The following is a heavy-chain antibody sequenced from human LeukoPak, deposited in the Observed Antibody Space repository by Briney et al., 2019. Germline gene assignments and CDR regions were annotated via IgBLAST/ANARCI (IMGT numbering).Heavy chain of an antibody. Sequence: QTLSLTCAISGDSVPSNIAAWTWIRQSPSRGLEWLGRTYYRSKWYNEYAVSVKSRININADTSKNQFSLQLNSVTPEDTAVYYCARDLGSYDYWGQGTLLTVSS. CDR2: TYYRSKWYN. J-gene: IGHJ4*02. D-gene: IGHD3-10*01. CDR3: ARDLGSYDY. CDR1: GDSVPSNIAA. V-gene: IGHV6-1*01.